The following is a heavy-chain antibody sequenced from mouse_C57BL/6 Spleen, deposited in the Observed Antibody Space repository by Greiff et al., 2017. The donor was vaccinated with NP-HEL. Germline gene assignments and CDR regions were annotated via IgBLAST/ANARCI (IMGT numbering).Heavy chain of an antibody. CDR1: GYTFTSYW. V-gene: IGHV1-64*01. Sequence: QVQLQQPGAELVKPGASVKLSCKASGYTFTSYWMHWVKQRPGQGLEWIGRIYPGDGDTNYNGKFKGKATLTADKSSSTAYMQLSSLTSEDSAVYFCARDYGSSRRSGFAYWGQGTLVTVSA. D-gene: IGHD1-1*01. J-gene: IGHJ3*01. CDR2: IYPGDGDT. CDR3: ARDYGSSRRSGFAY.